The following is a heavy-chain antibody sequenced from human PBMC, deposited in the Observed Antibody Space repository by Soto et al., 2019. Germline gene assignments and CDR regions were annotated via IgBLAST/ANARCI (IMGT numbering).Heavy chain of an antibody. CDR1: GGSVSSGSYY. Sequence: SETLSLTCTVSGGSVSSGSYYWSWIRQPPGKGLEWIGYIYYSGSTNYNPSLKSRVTISVDTSKNQFSLKLSSVTAADTAVYDFARDGSGSYYDLEFQHCGQRSLVTVSS. D-gene: IGHD3-10*01. CDR2: IYYSGST. J-gene: IGHJ1*01. CDR3: ARDGSGSYYDLEFQH. V-gene: IGHV4-61*01.